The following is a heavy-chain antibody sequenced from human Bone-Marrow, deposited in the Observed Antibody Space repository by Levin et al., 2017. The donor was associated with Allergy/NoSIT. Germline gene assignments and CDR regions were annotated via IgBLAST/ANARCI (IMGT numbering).Heavy chain of an antibody. D-gene: IGHD4-11*01. V-gene: IGHV1-2*02. CDR2: INCNSGDT. CDR3: ARSSALSDYIGGDP. J-gene: IGHJ5*02. CDR1: GYSFTDFY. Sequence: ASVKVSCKASGYSFTDFYLHWVRQAPGQGLEWMGWINCNSGDTTYAQKFQGRVTLTRDTSFNTVYMDLSRLRSDDTAIYYCARSSALSDYIGGDPWGQGTLVSVSS.